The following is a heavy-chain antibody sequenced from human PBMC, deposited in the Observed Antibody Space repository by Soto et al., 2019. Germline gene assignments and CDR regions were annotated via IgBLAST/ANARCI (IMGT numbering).Heavy chain of an antibody. CDR3: ARQLDSSGYYWVI. J-gene: IGHJ3*02. Sequence: GESLILPCKGSGYSFTSYWIVWVRQMPGKGLEWMGIIYPGDSDTRYSPSFQGQVTISADKSISTAYLQWSSLKASDTAMYYCARQLDSSGYYWVIWGQGTMVTVSS. D-gene: IGHD3-22*01. CDR2: IYPGDSDT. V-gene: IGHV5-51*01. CDR1: GYSFTSYW.